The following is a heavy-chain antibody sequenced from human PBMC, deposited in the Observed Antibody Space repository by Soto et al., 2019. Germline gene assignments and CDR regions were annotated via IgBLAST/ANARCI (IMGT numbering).Heavy chain of an antibody. J-gene: IGHJ5*02. CDR1: GGTFSSYA. CDR3: ARDLDSSSWYVSFWFDP. Sequence: QVQLVQSGAEVKKPGSSVKVSCKASGGTFSSYAISWVRQAPGQGLEWMGGIIPIFGTANYAQKFQGRVTITADESTSTADMELSSLRAEDTAVYYCARDLDSSSWYVSFWFDPWGQGTLVTVSS. D-gene: IGHD6-13*01. CDR2: IIPIFGTA. V-gene: IGHV1-69*12.